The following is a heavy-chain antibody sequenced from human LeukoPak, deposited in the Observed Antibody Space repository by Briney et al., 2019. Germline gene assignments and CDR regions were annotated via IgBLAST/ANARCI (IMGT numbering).Heavy chain of an antibody. Sequence: SETLSLSCTVSGGSVGSYYWSWIRQSPGKGLEWIGYIYYGGSANYNPSLKSRATISIDRSKNQFSLKLSSLTAADTAVYYCARPGSSYSFDYWGQGTLVTVSS. CDR1: GGSVGSYY. CDR2: IYYGGSA. CDR3: ARPGSSYSFDY. V-gene: IGHV4-59*08. J-gene: IGHJ4*02. D-gene: IGHD6-13*01.